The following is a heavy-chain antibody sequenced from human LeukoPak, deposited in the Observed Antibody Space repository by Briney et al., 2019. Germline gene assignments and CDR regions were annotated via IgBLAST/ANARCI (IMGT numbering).Heavy chain of an antibody. CDR1: GGSISSGSYY. CDR2: IYTSGST. Sequence: SQTLSLTCTVSGGSISSGSYYWSWIRQPAGKGLEWIGRIYTSGSTNYNPSLKSRVTISVDTSKHQFSLKLSSVTAADTAVYYCARIFDFWSANAFDPWGQGTLVTVSS. CDR3: ARIFDFWSANAFDP. D-gene: IGHD3-3*01. V-gene: IGHV4-61*02. J-gene: IGHJ5*02.